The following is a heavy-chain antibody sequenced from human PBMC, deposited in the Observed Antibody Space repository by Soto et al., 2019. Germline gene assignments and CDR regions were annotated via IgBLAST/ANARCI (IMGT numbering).Heavy chain of an antibody. Sequence: QVHLVQTGAEVKKPGASVKVSCKASGYTFTSYGITWVRQAPGQGLEWMGWISAHNGNTDYAQKLQGRVIVTRVTSGRTADKAGRSLRSDCAALDYCPRGRDGDCWRQGALVTVSP. CDR3: PRGRDGDC. CDR2: ISAHNGNT. J-gene: IGHJ4*02. V-gene: IGHV1-18*01. CDR1: GYTFTSYG.